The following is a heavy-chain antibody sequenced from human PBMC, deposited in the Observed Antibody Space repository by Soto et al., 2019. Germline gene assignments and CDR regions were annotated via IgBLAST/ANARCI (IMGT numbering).Heavy chain of an antibody. V-gene: IGHV3-21*01. CDR1: GFTFSSYS. CDR2: ISSSSSSTYI. Sequence: VQLVESGGGLVKPGGSLRLSCAASGFTFSSYSMNWVRQGPGKGLEWVSSISSSSSSTYIYYADSVKGRFTISRDNAKNSLYLQMNSLRAEDTAVYYCARQGSSTKYYTMDVWGQGTTVTVSS. J-gene: IGHJ6*02. CDR3: ARQGSSTKYYTMDV. D-gene: IGHD2-2*01.